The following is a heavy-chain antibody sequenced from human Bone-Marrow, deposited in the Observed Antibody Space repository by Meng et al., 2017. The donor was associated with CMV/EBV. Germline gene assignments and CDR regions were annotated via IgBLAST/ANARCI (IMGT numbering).Heavy chain of an antibody. J-gene: IGHJ4*02. D-gene: IGHD2-15*01. Sequence: GGSLRLSCAASGFTFSNNGMIWVRQAPGKGLEWVSSITSNSGNRYYADSVKGRFTISRDNAKNSLFLQMSSLRAEDTAVYYCARDGTSGDLDYWGQGTLVTVSS. V-gene: IGHV3-21*01. CDR2: ITSNSGNR. CDR1: GFTFSNNG. CDR3: ARDGTSGDLDY.